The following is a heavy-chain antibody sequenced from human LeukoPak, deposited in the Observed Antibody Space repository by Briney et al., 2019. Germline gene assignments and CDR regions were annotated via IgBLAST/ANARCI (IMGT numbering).Heavy chain of an antibody. D-gene: IGHD6-6*01. CDR3: ARVFTSIAAIYFDY. CDR2: IYYSGST. V-gene: IGHV4-59*01. Sequence: SETLSLTCAVYGGSFSGYSWSWIRQPPGKGLEWIGYIYYSGSTNYNPSLKSRVTISVDTSKNQFSLKLSSVTAADTAVYYCARVFTSIAAIYFDYWGQGTLVTVSS. J-gene: IGHJ4*02. CDR1: GGSFSGYS.